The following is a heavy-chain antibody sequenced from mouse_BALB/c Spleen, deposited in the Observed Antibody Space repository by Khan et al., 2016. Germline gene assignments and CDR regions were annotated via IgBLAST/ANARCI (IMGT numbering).Heavy chain of an antibody. Sequence: VQLQQPGAELVKPGASVKLSCTASGFNIKDTYMHWVQQRPEQGLEWIGRIDPANGNTKYDPKFQGKATITADTSSNTAYLQLSSLTSEDTAVYYCASTVVADFDYWGQGTTLTVSS. CDR1: GFNIKDTY. V-gene: IGHV14-3*02. CDR2: IDPANGNT. J-gene: IGHJ2*01. D-gene: IGHD1-1*01. CDR3: ASTVVADFDY.